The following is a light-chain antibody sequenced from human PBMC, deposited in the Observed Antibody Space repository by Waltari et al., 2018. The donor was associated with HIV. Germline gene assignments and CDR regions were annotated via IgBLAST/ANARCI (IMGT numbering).Light chain of an antibody. CDR3: QQYNSYSQWM. CDR2: EAS. CDR1: QSIRSW. J-gene: IGKJ1*01. V-gene: IGKV1-5*03. Sequence: DIQMTQSPSTLSASVGDRVTITCRASQSIRSWLAWYQQKPGKAPKLLISEASSLESGVPSMFSGSGSGTEFTLTISSLQSDDFATYHCQQYNSYSQWMFGQGTKVEIK.